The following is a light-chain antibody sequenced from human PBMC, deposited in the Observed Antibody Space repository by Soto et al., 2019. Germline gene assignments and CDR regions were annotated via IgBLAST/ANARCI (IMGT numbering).Light chain of an antibody. CDR3: QQYGSSPT. V-gene: IGKV3D-20*01. Sequence: EIVLTQSPATLSLSPGERATLSCGASQSINSNYLAWYQQQPGLAPRLVIYDTSRRAPGIPDRLPGSGSGTDFTLTISRLEPDDSAIYYCQQYGSSPTFGQGTRLEIK. J-gene: IGKJ5*01. CDR2: DTS. CDR1: QSINSNY.